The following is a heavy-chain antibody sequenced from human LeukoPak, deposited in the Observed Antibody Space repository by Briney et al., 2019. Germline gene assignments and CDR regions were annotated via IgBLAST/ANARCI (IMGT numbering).Heavy chain of an antibody. J-gene: IGHJ4*02. D-gene: IGHD3-22*01. Sequence: PSETLSLTCAVYGGSFSGYYWSWIRQPPGKGLEWIGEINHSGSTNYNPSLKSRVTISVDTSKNQFSLKLSFVTAADTAVYYCARRRTSGYYTYWGQGTLVTVSS. CDR1: GGSFSGYY. CDR3: ARRRTSGYYTY. V-gene: IGHV4-34*01. CDR2: INHSGST.